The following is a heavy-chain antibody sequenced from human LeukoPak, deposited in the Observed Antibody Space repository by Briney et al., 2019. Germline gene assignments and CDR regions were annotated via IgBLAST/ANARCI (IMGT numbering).Heavy chain of an antibody. CDR3: ARTRDGFSYYYVMDV. V-gene: IGHV3-21*01. CDR2: IIRWRNYI. CDR1: GFTFSGSS. J-gene: IGHJ6*02. D-gene: IGHD5-24*01. Sequence: PGGSLTLSCAASGFTFSGSSMNWLRQAPGKGLEWVSSIIRWRNYIYYSDSVKGGITISRDNAKNSLYLQMNSLRAEDTAVYYWARTRDGFSYYYVMDVWGQGTTVTVSS.